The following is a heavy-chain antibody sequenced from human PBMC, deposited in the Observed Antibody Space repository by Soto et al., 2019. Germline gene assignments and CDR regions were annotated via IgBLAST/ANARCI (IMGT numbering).Heavy chain of an antibody. V-gene: IGHV3-48*03. Sequence: SLRLSCSASVFTCSSYEMNWVRQAPGKGLEWVSYISSSGSTIYYADSVKGRFTISRDNAKNSLYLQMNSLRAEDTAVYYCARGTYYDFWSGYWRYYYYGMDVWGQGTTVTVS. D-gene: IGHD3-3*01. CDR1: VFTCSSYE. CDR3: ARGTYYDFWSGYWRYYYYGMDV. J-gene: IGHJ6*02. CDR2: ISSSGSTI.